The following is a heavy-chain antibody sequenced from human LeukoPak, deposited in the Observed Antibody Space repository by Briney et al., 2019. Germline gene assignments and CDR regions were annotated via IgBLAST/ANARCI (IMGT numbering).Heavy chain of an antibody. J-gene: IGHJ4*02. V-gene: IGHV4-39*07. D-gene: IGHD5-24*01. CDR3: ASRQRGRWLQLLREIDY. CDR2: IYYSGST. Sequence: SETLSLTCTVSGGSISSRSYYWGWIRQPPGKGLEWIGSIYYSGSTYYNPSLKSRVTISVDTSKNQFSLKLSSVTAADTAVYYCASRQRGRWLQLLREIDYWGQGTLVTVSS. CDR1: GGSISSRSYY.